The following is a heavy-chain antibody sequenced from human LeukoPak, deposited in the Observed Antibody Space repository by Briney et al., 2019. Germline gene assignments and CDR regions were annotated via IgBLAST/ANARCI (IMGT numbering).Heavy chain of an antibody. CDR2: ISAYNGNT. CDR3: ARDLDDSSYENAFDI. V-gene: IGHV1-18*01. Sequence: GASVKVSCKASGYTFTSYGISWVRQAPGQGLEWMGWISAYNGNTNYAQKLQGRVTMTTDTSTSTAYMELRSLRSDDTAVYYCARDLDDSSYENAFDIWGQGTMVTVSS. J-gene: IGHJ3*02. D-gene: IGHD3-22*01. CDR1: GYTFTSYG.